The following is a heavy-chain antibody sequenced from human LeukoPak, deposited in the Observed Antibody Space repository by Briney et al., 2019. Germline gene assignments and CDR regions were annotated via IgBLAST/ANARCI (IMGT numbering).Heavy chain of an antibody. CDR2: IIPIFGTA. Sequence: SVKVSCKASGGTFSSYAISWVRQAPGQGLEWMGGIIPIFGTANYAQKFQGRVTITADESTSTAYMELRSLRSEDTAVYYCARHWDYYDSSGYYFDYWGQGTLVTVSS. V-gene: IGHV1-69*13. CDR1: GGTFSSYA. D-gene: IGHD3-22*01. CDR3: ARHWDYYDSSGYYFDY. J-gene: IGHJ4*02.